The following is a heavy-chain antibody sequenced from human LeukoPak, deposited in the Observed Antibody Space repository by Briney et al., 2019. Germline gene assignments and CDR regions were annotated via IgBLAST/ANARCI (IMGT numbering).Heavy chain of an antibody. V-gene: IGHV3-20*04. CDR2: INWNGGST. CDR1: GFTFDDYG. J-gene: IGHJ6*03. Sequence: GGSLRLSCAASGFTFDDYGMSWVRQAPGKGLEWVSGINWNGGSTGYADSVKGRFTISRDNAKNSLYLQMNSLRAEDTALYYCARAHGFRVIGYYMDVWGKGTTVTVSS. D-gene: IGHD3-22*01. CDR3: ARAHGFRVIGYYMDV.